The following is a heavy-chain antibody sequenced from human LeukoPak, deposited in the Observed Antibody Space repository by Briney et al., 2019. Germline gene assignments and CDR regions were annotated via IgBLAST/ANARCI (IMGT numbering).Heavy chain of an antibody. J-gene: IGHJ4*02. V-gene: IGHV3-23*01. CDR1: GFTFSSYG. Sequence: GGSLRLSCAASGFTFSSYGMSWVRQAPRKGLEWVSAISGGGDITYYADSVKGRFTISRDNSKNTLYLQMNSLRAEDTAVYYCAKGGGSIGRSYYFDYWGQGILVTVSS. D-gene: IGHD2-15*01. CDR2: ISGGGDIT. CDR3: AKGGGSIGRSYYFDY.